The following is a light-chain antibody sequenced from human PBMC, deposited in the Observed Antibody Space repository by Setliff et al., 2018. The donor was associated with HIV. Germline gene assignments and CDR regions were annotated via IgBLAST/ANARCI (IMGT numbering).Light chain of an antibody. CDR3: CSYAGTYTYI. Sequence: QSVLTQPRSVSGSPGQSVTISCTGSSSDIGTYNYVSWYQQHPGRAPKLILYDVSKRPSGVPDRFSGSKSGDTASLTISGLQSEDEADYHCCSYAGTYTYIFGSGTKGTVL. CDR2: DVS. CDR1: SSDIGTYNY. J-gene: IGLJ1*01. V-gene: IGLV2-11*01.